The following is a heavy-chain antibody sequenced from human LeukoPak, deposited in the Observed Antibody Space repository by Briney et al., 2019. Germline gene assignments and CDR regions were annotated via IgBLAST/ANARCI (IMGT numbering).Heavy chain of an antibody. D-gene: IGHD2-8*01. CDR2: IYYSGST. Sequence: SETLSLTCTVSGVSISSSSYYWGWIRQPPGKGLEWIGRIYYSGSTYYHPSLKSRVTISVDTSKNQFSLKLSSVTAAHTAVNYCARHPGYCTNGVCYRSIAVAGSFDYWGQGTLFTVSS. CDR1: GVSISSSSYY. V-gene: IGHV4-39*01. CDR3: ARHPGYCTNGVCYRSIAVAGSFDY. J-gene: IGHJ4*02.